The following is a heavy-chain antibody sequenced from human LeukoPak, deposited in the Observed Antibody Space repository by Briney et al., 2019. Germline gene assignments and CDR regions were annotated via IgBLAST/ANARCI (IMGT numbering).Heavy chain of an antibody. J-gene: IGHJ4*02. CDR2: IYYSKNT. Sequence: SETLSLTCTVSGGSISSSSAYWGWIRQPPGKGLEWIGSIYYSKNTYYNPSLKSRVTISADTSKNQFSLTPGSVSATDTAVYYCVSPRGFSYGYFDYWGQGTLVTVSS. D-gene: IGHD5-18*01. CDR1: GGSISSSSAY. CDR3: VSPRGFSYGYFDY. V-gene: IGHV4-39*01.